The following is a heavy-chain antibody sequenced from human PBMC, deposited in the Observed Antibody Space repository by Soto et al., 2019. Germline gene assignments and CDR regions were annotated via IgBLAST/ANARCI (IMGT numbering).Heavy chain of an antibody. D-gene: IGHD3-22*01. V-gene: IGHV1-69*13. CDR3: ASFGITMIVVAPRV. J-gene: IGHJ4*02. Sequence: GASVKVSCKASGGTFSSYTISWVRQTPGQGLEWMGGIIPIFGTANYAQKFQGRVTITADESTSTAYMELSSLRSEDTAVYYCASFGITMIVVAPRVWGQGTLVTVSS. CDR1: GGTFSSYT. CDR2: IIPIFGTA.